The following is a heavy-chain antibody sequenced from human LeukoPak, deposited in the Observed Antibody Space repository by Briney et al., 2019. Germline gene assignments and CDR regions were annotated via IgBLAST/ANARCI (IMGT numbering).Heavy chain of an antibody. V-gene: IGHV1-46*03. CDR1: GYTFTTYY. CDR2: INPSGGST. D-gene: IGHD3-22*01. Sequence: ASVKVSCKASGYTFTTYYMHWVRQAPGQGLEWMGIINPSGGSTSYAQKFQGRVTMTRDTSTSTVYMALCSLRSEDTAVYYCARASDSSGYYAPQHYFDYWGQGTPVTVSS. J-gene: IGHJ4*02. CDR3: ARASDSSGYYAPQHYFDY.